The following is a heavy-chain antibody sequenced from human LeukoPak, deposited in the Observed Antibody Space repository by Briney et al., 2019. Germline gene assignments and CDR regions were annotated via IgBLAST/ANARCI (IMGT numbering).Heavy chain of an antibody. CDR1: GGTFSSYD. CDR3: ARDLKMGYSSGRYSWGTGSSNDY. Sequence: ASVKVSCKASGGTFSSYDISWVRQAPGQGLEWMGWIIAYNGNTNYAQKLQGRVTMTTDTSTSTAYMELRSLRSDDTAVYYCARDLKMGYSSGRYSWGTGSSNDYWGQGTLVTVSS. CDR2: IIAYNGNT. D-gene: IGHD6-19*01. V-gene: IGHV1-18*01. J-gene: IGHJ4*02.